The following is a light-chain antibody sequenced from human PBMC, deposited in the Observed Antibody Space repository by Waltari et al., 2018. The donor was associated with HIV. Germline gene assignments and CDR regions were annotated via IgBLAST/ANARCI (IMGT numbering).Light chain of an antibody. Sequence: EVVLTQSPATLSFSTGERVTLSCRASERVSSYLAWYQQKPGQAPRLLIYDASNRATGIPARFSGSGSGTDFTLTISSLEPEDFAVYYCHHRSNWPLTFGGGTKVEI. CDR1: ERVSSY. V-gene: IGKV3-11*01. CDR2: DAS. J-gene: IGKJ4*01. CDR3: HHRSNWPLT.